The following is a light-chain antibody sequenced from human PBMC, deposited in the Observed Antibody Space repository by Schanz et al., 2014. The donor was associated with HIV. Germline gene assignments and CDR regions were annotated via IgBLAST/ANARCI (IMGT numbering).Light chain of an antibody. CDR3: QVWDTFISAV. Sequence: SYELTQPPSVSVAPGETATITCGGNNVGIKSVHWYQQKPGQAPKMLISYDTDRPSGIPERFSGSNSGHTATLTISRVEAGDEADYYCQVWDTFISAVFGGGTKVTVL. CDR1: NVGIKS. CDR2: YDT. J-gene: IGLJ2*01. V-gene: IGLV3-21*01.